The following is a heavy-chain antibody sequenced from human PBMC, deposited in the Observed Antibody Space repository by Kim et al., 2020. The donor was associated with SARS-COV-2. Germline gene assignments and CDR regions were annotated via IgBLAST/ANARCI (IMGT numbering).Heavy chain of an antibody. J-gene: IGHJ2*01. CDR2: INHSRST. CDR3: ASLNWGMRYFDL. Sequence: SETLSLTCAVYGGSFSGYYWSWIRQPPGKGLEWLGEINHSRSTNFNPSLKSRVTISVDTSKNQFSLKLSSVTAADTAVYYCASLNWGMRYFDLWVRGTLVPVSS. CDR1: GGSFSGYY. V-gene: IGHV4-34*01. D-gene: IGHD7-27*01.